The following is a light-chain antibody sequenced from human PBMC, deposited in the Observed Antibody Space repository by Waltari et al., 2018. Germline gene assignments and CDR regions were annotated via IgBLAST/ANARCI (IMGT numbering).Light chain of an antibody. CDR2: LGS. CDR1: QSLLHSNGYNY. J-gene: IGKJ1*01. V-gene: IGKV2-28*01. Sequence: DIVMTQSPLSLPVTPGEPASISCRSSQSLLHSNGYNYLDWYLQKPGQSPQLLIYLGSNRASGVPDRCSGSGTGTDFTLKISRVEAEDVGVDYCMQSLQALWTFGQGTKVEIK. CDR3: MQSLQALWT.